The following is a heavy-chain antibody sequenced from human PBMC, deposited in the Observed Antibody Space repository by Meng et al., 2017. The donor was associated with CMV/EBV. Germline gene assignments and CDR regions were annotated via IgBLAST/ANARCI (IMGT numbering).Heavy chain of an antibody. V-gene: IGHV4-34*01. Sequence: GSLRLSCAVYGGSFSGYYWSWIRQPPGKGLEWIGEINHSGSTNDNPSLKSRVTISVDTSKNQFSLKLSSVTAADTAVYYCARGGYCSSTSCYDEYFRHWGQGTLVTVSS. CDR2: INHSGST. D-gene: IGHD2-2*01. J-gene: IGHJ1*01. CDR1: GGSFSGYY. CDR3: ARGGYCSSTSCYDEYFRH.